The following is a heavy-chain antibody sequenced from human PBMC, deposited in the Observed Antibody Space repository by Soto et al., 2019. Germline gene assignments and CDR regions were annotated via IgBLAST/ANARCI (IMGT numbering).Heavy chain of an antibody. CDR1: GGSISPYY. CDR2: IYYRGST. CDR3: ARDLRFQGHDYADYLGYGMDV. D-gene: IGHD4-17*01. V-gene: IGHV4-59*01. Sequence: SETLSLTCTVSGGSISPYYWSWIRQPPGKGLAWIGYIYYRGSTNYNPSLKSRVTILADTSKNQFSLNLSSVTTVDTAVYYCARDLRFQGHDYADYLGYGMDVWGQGTTVTVSS. J-gene: IGHJ6*02.